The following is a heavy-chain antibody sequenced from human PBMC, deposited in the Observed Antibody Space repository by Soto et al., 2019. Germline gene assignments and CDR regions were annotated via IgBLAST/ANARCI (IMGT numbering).Heavy chain of an antibody. CDR1: GFTFSSYW. CDR2: IKQDGSEK. Sequence: PGGSLRLSCAASGFTFSSYWMSWVRQAPGKGLEWVANIKQDGSEKYYVDSVKGRFTISRDNAKNSLYLQMNSLRAEDTAVYYCSRDLSWLGYDFWSGYYPYLDYWGRGTLVTVSS. J-gene: IGHJ4*02. CDR3: SRDLSWLGYDFWSGYYPYLDY. V-gene: IGHV3-7*01. D-gene: IGHD3-3*01.